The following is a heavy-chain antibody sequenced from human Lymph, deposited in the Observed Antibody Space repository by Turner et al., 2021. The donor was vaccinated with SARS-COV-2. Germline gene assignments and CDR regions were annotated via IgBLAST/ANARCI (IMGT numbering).Heavy chain of an antibody. D-gene: IGHD4-17*01. CDR2: ISRKSSYI. Sequence: EVQLVESGGGLVKPGGSLRLSCAASGFTFSTYSMNWVRQGTGKGLEGISSISRKSSYIYYADSGKGRFTISRDDAKNSLYLQMNSLRAEDTAVYYCARDIPTTADYFDYWGQGTLVTVSS. CDR3: ARDIPTTADYFDY. V-gene: IGHV3-21*01. CDR1: GFTFSTYS. J-gene: IGHJ4*02.